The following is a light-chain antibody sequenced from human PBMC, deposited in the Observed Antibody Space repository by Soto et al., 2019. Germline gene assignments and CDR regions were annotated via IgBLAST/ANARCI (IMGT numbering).Light chain of an antibody. CDR1: SSDVGGYNY. Sequence: QSALTQPASVSGSPGQSITISCTGSSSDVGGYNYVSWYQQHPGKAPKLMIYEVSNRPSGISNRFSGSKSGNTASLTLSGLQAEDEADYSCSSYTSSSTLVFGGGTKLTVL. J-gene: IGLJ2*01. CDR2: EVS. V-gene: IGLV2-14*01. CDR3: SSYTSSSTLV.